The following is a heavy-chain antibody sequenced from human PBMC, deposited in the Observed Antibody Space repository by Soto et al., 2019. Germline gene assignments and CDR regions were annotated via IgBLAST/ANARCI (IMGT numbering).Heavy chain of an antibody. V-gene: IGHV4-30-2*01. CDR2: IYHSGST. J-gene: IGHJ5*02. Sequence: SETLSLTCAVSGGSISSGGYSWSWIRQPPGKGLEWIGYIYHSGSTYYNPSLKSRVTISVDRSKNQFSLKLSSVTAADTAVYYCARSGEYQLLAGNWFDPWGQGTLVTV. D-gene: IGHD2-2*01. CDR3: ARSGEYQLLAGNWFDP. CDR1: GGSISSGGYS.